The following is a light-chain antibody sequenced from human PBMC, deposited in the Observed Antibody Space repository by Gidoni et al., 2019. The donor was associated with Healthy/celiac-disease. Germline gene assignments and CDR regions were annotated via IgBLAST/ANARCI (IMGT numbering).Light chain of an antibody. V-gene: IGKV4-1*01. CDR1: QSVLYSSNNKNY. J-gene: IGKJ4*01. Sequence: DIVMTQSPDARAVSLGERATINCKSSQSVLYSSNNKNYLAWYQQKPGPPPKLLIYWASTRESGVPDRFSGSGSGTDFPLTISSLQAEDVAVYYCQQYYSTPLTFGGGTKVEIK. CDR3: QQYYSTPLT. CDR2: WAS.